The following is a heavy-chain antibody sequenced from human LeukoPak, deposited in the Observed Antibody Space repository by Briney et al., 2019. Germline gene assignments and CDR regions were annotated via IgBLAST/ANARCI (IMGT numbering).Heavy chain of an antibody. D-gene: IGHD2-15*01. CDR1: GGSISSYY. J-gene: IGHJ6*02. V-gene: IGHV4-4*07. CDR3: ARVSKVGYSSGGSCYYYYGMDV. Sequence: SETLSLTCTVSGGSISSYYWSWIRQPAGKGLEWIGRIYTSGSTNYSPSLKSRVTMSVDTSKNQFSLKLSSVTAADTAVYYCARVSKVGYSSGGSCYYYYGMDVWGQGTTVTVSS. CDR2: IYTSGST.